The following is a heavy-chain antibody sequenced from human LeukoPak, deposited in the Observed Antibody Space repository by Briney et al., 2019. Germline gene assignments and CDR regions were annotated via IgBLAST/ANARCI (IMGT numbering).Heavy chain of an antibody. CDR2: IDWDEDK. D-gene: IGHD3-22*01. CDR1: GFSLSTRGMG. Sequence: SGPTLVNPTQTLTLTCTFSGFSLSTRGMGLSWIRQPPGKALEWLARIDWDEDKYYSTSLKTRLTISKDTSKNQEVLTMTNMDPVDTATYYCARITGYDSSGYYVDYWGQGTLVTVSS. J-gene: IGHJ4*02. V-gene: IGHV2-70*11. CDR3: ARITGYDSSGYYVDY.